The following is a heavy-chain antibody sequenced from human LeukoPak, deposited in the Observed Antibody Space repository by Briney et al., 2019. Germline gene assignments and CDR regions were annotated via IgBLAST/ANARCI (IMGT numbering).Heavy chain of an antibody. CDR1: GFTFSSYG. D-gene: IGHD6-19*01. Sequence: GGYLRLSCAASGFTFSSYGMHWVRQAPGKGLEWVAVISYDGSNKYYADSVKGRFTISRDNSKNTLYLQMNSLRAEDTAVYYCAKVAGTPFDYWGQGTLVTVSS. V-gene: IGHV3-30*18. CDR2: ISYDGSNK. CDR3: AKVAGTPFDY. J-gene: IGHJ4*02.